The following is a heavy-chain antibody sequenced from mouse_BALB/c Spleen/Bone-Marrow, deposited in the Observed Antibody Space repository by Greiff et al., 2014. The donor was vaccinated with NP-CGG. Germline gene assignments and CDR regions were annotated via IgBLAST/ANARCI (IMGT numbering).Heavy chain of an antibody. J-gene: IGHJ1*01. D-gene: IGHD1-1*01. CDR3: ARYDYGWYLYV. CDR1: GFNFKDTY. CDR2: IDPANGNT. V-gene: IGHV14-3*02. Sequence: VQLKESGAELVKPGASVKLSCTASGFNFKDTYMHWVKQSHEKGLEWIGRIDPANGNTKYDPKFQGKATITADTSSNTAYPQLSSLTSEDTAVYYCARYDYGWYLYVWGAGTTVTVSS.